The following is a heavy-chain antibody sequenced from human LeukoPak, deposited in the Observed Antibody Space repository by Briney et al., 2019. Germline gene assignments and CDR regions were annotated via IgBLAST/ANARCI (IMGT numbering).Heavy chain of an antibody. CDR2: ISSNGDIT. J-gene: IGHJ4*02. D-gene: IGHD2-21*01. CDR1: GFTFSYYA. V-gene: IGHV3-64*01. CDR3: AREGESPFDY. Sequence: PGGSLRLSCAASGFTFSYYAMHWVRQAPGKGLEFVSAISSNGDITYYVSSVKGRFTISRDNSKSTLYLQMGSLGPEDMAVYYCAREGESPFDYWGQGTLVTVSS.